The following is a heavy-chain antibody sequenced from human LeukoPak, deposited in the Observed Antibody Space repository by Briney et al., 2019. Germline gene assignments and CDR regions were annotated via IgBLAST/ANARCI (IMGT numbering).Heavy chain of an antibody. J-gene: IGHJ4*02. D-gene: IGHD4-17*01. CDR2: INHSGYT. V-gene: IGHV4-34*01. Sequence: SETLSLTCGVSGVSFDDYYWSWVRQTPGKGLEWLGEINHSGYTNDSPSLKSRVTLSIDTSRKQSSLNLRSVTVADAGIYYCTRMTTGHDYWGQGTLVTVSS. CDR3: TRMTTGHDY. CDR1: GVSFDDYY.